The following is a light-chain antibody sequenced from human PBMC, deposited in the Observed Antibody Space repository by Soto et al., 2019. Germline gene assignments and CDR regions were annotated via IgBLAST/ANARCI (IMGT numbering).Light chain of an antibody. CDR2: WAS. CDR3: QHYYNTPPT. Sequence: VMTQSPDSLTLSLCERATINCKSSQTFFSRFRNNNYSSWYQQKPGHPPKLIIFWASTRDSAAADRFSVSGSGSDSALTISSLQAEAVEVYDCQHYYNTPPTFGGGTKVDIK. V-gene: IGKV4-1*01. J-gene: IGKJ4*01. CDR1: QTFFSRFRNNNY.